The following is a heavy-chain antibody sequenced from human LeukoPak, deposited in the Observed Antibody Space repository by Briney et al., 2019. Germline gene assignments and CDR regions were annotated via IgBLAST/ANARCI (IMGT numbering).Heavy chain of an antibody. D-gene: IGHD3-16*02. CDR3: ARGFIPKDY. CDR1: GGSISSSSYY. J-gene: IGHJ4*02. CDR2: IYYSGST. V-gene: IGHV4-39*01. Sequence: SETLSLTCTVSGGSISSSSYYWGWIRQPPGKGLEWIGSIYYSGSTYYNPSLKSRVTISVDTSKNQFSLKLSSVTAADTAVYYCARGFIPKDYWGQGTLVTVSS.